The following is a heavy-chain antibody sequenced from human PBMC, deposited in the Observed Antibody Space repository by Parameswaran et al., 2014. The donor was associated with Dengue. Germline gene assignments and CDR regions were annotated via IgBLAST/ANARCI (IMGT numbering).Heavy chain of an antibody. CDR3: ARHKGYYYYGMDV. Sequence: WIRQPPGKGLEWIGSIYYSGSTYYNPSLKSRVTISVDTSKNQFSLKLSSVTAADTAVYYCARHKGYYYYGMDVWGQGTTVTVSS. J-gene: IGHJ6*02. CDR2: IYYSGST. V-gene: IGHV4-39*01.